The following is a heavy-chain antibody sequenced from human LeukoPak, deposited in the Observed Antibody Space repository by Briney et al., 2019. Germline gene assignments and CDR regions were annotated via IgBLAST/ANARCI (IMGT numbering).Heavy chain of an antibody. CDR1: GGSISSYY. CDR2: IYYSGST. V-gene: IGHV4-59*01. Sequence: PSETLSLTCTVSGGSISSYYWSWIRQPPGKGLEWIGYIYYSGSTNYNPSLKSRVTISVDTSKNQFSLKLSSVTAADTAVYYCARWDSSGSHFDYWGPGTLVTVSS. J-gene: IGHJ4*02. D-gene: IGHD3-22*01. CDR3: ARWDSSGSHFDY.